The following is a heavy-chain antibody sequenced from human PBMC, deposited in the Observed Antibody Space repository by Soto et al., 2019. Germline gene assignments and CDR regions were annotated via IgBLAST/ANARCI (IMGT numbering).Heavy chain of an antibody. CDR2: INPNSGGT. Sequence: ASVKVSCKAFGYTFTGYYMHWVRQAPGQGLEWMGWINPNSGGTNYAQKFQGWVTMTRDTSISTAYMELSRLRSDDTAVYYCARDGDYYDSSGYINFQHWGQGTLVTVSS. D-gene: IGHD3-22*01. CDR1: GYTFTGYY. J-gene: IGHJ1*01. CDR3: ARDGDYYDSSGYINFQH. V-gene: IGHV1-2*04.